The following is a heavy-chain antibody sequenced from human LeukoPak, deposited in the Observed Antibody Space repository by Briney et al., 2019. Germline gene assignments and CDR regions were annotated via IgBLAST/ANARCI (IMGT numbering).Heavy chain of an antibody. J-gene: IGHJ4*02. V-gene: IGHV3-74*01. CDR1: GFTFSSYW. CDR2: INTDGSST. Sequence: GGSLRLSCAASGFTFSSYWMHWVRQAPGKGLVWVSRINTDGSSTSYADSVKGRFTISRDNAKNSLYLQMNSLRAEDTAVYYCANRITIFGVDYYWGQGTLVTVSS. D-gene: IGHD3-3*01. CDR3: ANRITIFGVDYY.